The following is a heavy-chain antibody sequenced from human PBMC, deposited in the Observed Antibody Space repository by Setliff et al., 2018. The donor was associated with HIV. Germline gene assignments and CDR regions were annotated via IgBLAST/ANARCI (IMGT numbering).Heavy chain of an antibody. Sequence: SETLSLTCTVSGGSISGSYYWAWIRQPPGKGLEWIANIYLSGSTNYNPSLKGRVTISLDTSKNQFYLKLNSVTAADTAIYYCTRGGPTVAYGVDVWGQGTTVTVSS. CDR2: IYLSGST. J-gene: IGHJ6*02. V-gene: IGHV4-38-2*02. CDR3: TRGGPTVAYGVDV. CDR1: GGSISGSYY. D-gene: IGHD4-17*01.